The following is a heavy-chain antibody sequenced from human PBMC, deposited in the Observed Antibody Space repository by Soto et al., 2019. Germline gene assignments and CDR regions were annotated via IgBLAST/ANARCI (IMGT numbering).Heavy chain of an antibody. CDR1: GGSISSGHYF. Sequence: QLQLQESGSGLVKPSQTLSLTCAVCGGSISSGHYFWSWIRQPPGKGLEWIGYIYHSGSTNYNPSLNSRVTRSVDRSNNQLSLKLSSVTAADTAVYYCARDSRTSGWYDSWYFDLWGRGTLVTVSS. V-gene: IGHV4-30-2*01. J-gene: IGHJ2*01. CDR2: IYHSGST. D-gene: IGHD6-19*01. CDR3: ARDSRTSGWYDSWYFDL.